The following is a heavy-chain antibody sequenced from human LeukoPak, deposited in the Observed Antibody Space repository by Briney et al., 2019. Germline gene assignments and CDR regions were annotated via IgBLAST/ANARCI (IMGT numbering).Heavy chain of an antibody. Sequence: GGSLRLSCATSGFTFSSYSMDFVHQAPEKGLLWRSSISSSSSYIYYADSVNGRFSISRANANTSLYLQMNSLRAEDTAVYYCAGDNWELPRRMGYVFDTWGQGSLVSVS. CDR2: ISSSSSYI. J-gene: IGHJ3*02. CDR3: AGDNWELPRRMGYVFDT. CDR1: GFTFSSYS. V-gene: IGHV3-21*01. D-gene: IGHD1-26*01.